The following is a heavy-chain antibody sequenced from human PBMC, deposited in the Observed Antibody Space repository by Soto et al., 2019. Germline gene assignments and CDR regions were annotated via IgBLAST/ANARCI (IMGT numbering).Heavy chain of an antibody. V-gene: IGHV3-23*01. CDR2: ISGSGGST. CDR3: AREPKSGNQNLNFDD. Sequence: GGSLRLSCAASGFTFSSYAMSWVRQAPGKGLEWVSAISGSGGSTHYADSVKGRFTISRDNSQNTLYLQMNSLRAEDTAMYYCAREPKSGNQNLNFDDWGQGTLVTVSS. J-gene: IGHJ4*02. D-gene: IGHD3-3*01. CDR1: GFTFSSYA.